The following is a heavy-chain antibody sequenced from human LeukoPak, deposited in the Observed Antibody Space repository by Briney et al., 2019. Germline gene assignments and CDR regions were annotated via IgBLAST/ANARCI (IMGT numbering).Heavy chain of an antibody. CDR3: AKDRGSGWPHAFDI. J-gene: IGHJ3*02. V-gene: IGHV3-9*01. CDR1: GFTFDDYA. CDR2: ISWNSGSI. Sequence: PGRSLRLSCAASGFTFDDYAMHWVRQAPGKGLEWVSGISWNSGSIGYADSVKGRFTISRDNAKNSLYLQMNSLRAEDTASYYCAKDRGSGWPHAFDIWGQGTMVTVSS. D-gene: IGHD6-19*01.